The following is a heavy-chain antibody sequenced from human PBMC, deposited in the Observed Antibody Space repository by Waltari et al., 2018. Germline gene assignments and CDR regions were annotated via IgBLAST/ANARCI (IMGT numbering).Heavy chain of an antibody. CDR2: INNDGSGT. CDR3: TKGVAGSADY. Sequence: EVQLVESGGGLVKPGGSLSLSCAASGFTFSTYWMYWVRQAPGKGLLWVARINNDGSGTTYADSVKGRFTISRDNAKNTLYLQMNSLRAEDTAVYYCTKGVAGSADYWGQGALVTVSS. J-gene: IGHJ4*02. CDR1: GFTFSTYW. V-gene: IGHV3-74*03. D-gene: IGHD3-3*01.